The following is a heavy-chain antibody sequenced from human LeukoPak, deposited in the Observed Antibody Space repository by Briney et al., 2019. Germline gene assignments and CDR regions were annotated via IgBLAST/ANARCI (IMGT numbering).Heavy chain of an antibody. CDR3: ARGTSYWYGVDY. CDR2: MNGDGSTI. Sequence: PGGTLRLSCGASGFTFSNSWMHWVSQAPGKGLVWVSYMNGDGSTISHADSVKGRFTTTRDNAKNTLHLQMNSLRDDDTAVDFCARGTSYWYGVDYWGRGTLVTVSS. V-gene: IGHV3-74*01. J-gene: IGHJ4*02. D-gene: IGHD2-2*01. CDR1: GFTFSNSW.